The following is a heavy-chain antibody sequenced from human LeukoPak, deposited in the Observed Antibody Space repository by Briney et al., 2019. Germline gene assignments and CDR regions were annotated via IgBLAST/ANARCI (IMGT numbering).Heavy chain of an antibody. J-gene: IGHJ2*01. Sequence: ASVKVSCKASGYTFISYYIHWVRQAPGQGLEWMGIIIPSAGSTTYAQKFQGRVTMTRDMSTSTVYMELSSLRSEDTAVYYCATANSSSYWYFDLWGRGTLVTVSS. CDR1: GYTFISYY. D-gene: IGHD4-23*01. CDR2: IIPSAGST. V-gene: IGHV1-46*01. CDR3: ATANSSSYWYFDL.